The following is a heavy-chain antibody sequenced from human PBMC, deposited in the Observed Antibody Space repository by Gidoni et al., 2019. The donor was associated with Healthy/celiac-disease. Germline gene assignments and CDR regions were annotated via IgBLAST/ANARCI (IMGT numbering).Heavy chain of an antibody. CDR2: IGTAGDP. Sequence: EVQLVESGGGLVQPGGSLRLSCAASGFTFSSYDMHWVRQATGKGLEWVSAIGTAGDPYYPGSVKGRFTISRENAKNSLYLQMNSLRAGDTAVYYCASNSYSSPHNYFDYWGQGTLVTVSS. CDR1: GFTFSSYD. CDR3: ASNSYSSPHNYFDY. J-gene: IGHJ4*02. D-gene: IGHD6-13*01. V-gene: IGHV3-13*05.